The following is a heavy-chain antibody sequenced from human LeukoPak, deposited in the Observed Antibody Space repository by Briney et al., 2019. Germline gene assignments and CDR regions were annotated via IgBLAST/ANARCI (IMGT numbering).Heavy chain of an antibody. V-gene: IGHV3-23*01. D-gene: IGHD2-15*01. CDR3: ARDAGYCSGGSCYCQH. CDR1: GFSFSSYA. Sequence: GGSLRLSCAASGFSFSSYAMSWVRQAPGKGLEWVSGISGSGGCTYYADSVKGRLTISRDNSKNTLYLQMNSMRAADTAVYYCARDAGYCSGGSCYCQHWGQGHLVPVTS. J-gene: IGHJ1*01. CDR2: ISGSGGCT.